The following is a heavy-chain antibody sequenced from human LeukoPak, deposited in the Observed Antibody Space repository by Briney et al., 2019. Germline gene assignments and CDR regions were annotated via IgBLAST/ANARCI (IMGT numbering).Heavy chain of an antibody. D-gene: IGHD2-8*02. CDR2: ISSSGSTI. Sequence: GGSLRLSCAAPGFTFSRYGMNWVRQTPGKGLEWVSYISSSGSTIYYADSVKGRFTISRDNVKNSLYLHMNSLRVEDTAVYYCARDPGYWSVYYFDYWGQGSLVTVSS. V-gene: IGHV3-48*04. CDR1: GFTFSRYG. J-gene: IGHJ4*02. CDR3: ARDPGYWSVYYFDY.